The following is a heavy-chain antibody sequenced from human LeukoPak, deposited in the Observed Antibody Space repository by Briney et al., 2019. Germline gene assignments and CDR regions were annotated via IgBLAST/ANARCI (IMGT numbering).Heavy chain of an antibody. J-gene: IGHJ4*02. V-gene: IGHV5-51*01. CDR1: GYNFPIYW. CDR2: IYPDDSNT. D-gene: IGHD6-13*01. CDR3: ATGGSSWYRY. Sequence: GESLKISCQGSGYNFPIYWIGWVRQMPGQGLEWMGIIYPDDSNTIYGPSFQGQVTISADKSISTAYLQWSSLKASDTAMYYCATGGSSWYRYWGQGTLVTVSS.